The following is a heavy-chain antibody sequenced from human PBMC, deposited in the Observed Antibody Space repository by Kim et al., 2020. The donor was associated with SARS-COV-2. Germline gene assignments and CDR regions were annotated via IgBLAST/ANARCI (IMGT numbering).Heavy chain of an antibody. J-gene: IGHJ4*02. V-gene: IGHV4-30-2*05. CDR3: ARAMVRGVYFDY. D-gene: IGHD3-10*01. Sequence: HHPSLQSRVTISVDTSKNQLSLKLSSVTAADTAVYYCARAMVRGVYFDYWGQGTLVTVSS.